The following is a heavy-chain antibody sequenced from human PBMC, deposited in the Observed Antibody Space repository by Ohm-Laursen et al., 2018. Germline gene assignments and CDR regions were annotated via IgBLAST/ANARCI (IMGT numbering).Heavy chain of an antibody. CDR3: AKDNSIGYFQH. J-gene: IGHJ1*01. Sequence: SLRLSCAASGFTFSSYGMHWVRQAPGKGLEWVAVIWYDGSNKYYADSVKGRFTISRDNSKNMLYLQMNSLRAEDTAVYYCAKDNSIGYFQHWGQGTLVTVSS. CDR2: IWYDGSNK. V-gene: IGHV3-33*06. D-gene: IGHD6-6*01. CDR1: GFTFSSYG.